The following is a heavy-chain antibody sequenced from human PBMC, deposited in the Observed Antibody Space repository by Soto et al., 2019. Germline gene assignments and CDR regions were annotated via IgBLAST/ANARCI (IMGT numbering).Heavy chain of an antibody. D-gene: IGHD3-10*01. J-gene: IGHJ4*02. CDR2: IDEYGSTI. CDR1: GFTFSSYW. V-gene: IGHV3-74*01. CDR3: TRDIGGKGAY. Sequence: GALRLSCAASGFTFSSYWMHWVRQVPWKGLLWVSRIDEYGSTINYADSVRGRFTISRDNARNTLYLEMNSLRAEDTALYYCTRDIGGKGAYWGPGTLVTVSS.